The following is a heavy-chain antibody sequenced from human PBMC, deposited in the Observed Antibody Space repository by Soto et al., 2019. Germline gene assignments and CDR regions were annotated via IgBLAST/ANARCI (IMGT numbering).Heavy chain of an antibody. D-gene: IGHD6-25*01. J-gene: IGHJ4*02. V-gene: IGHV4-59*01. CDR3: ARYRRRLPPFDY. CDR1: GGSISSYY. Sequence: SETLSLTCTVSGGSISSYYWSWIRQPPGKGLEWIGYIYYSGSTNYNPSLKSRVTISVDTSKNQFSLKLSSVTAADTAVYYCARYRRRLPPFDYWGQGTLVTVSS. CDR2: IYYSGST.